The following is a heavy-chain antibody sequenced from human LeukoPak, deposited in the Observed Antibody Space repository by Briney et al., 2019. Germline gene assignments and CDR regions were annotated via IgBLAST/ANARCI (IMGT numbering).Heavy chain of an antibody. Sequence: PSETLSLTCTVSGDSISSGDYYWSWIRQPPGKGLEWIGYIYYSGSTNYNPSLKSRVTISVDTSKNQFSLKLSSVTAADTAVYYCARARSYGLGSSYYMDVWGKGTTVTISS. V-gene: IGHV4-61*08. D-gene: IGHD3-10*01. J-gene: IGHJ6*03. CDR3: ARARSYGLGSSYYMDV. CDR1: GDSISSGDYY. CDR2: IYYSGST.